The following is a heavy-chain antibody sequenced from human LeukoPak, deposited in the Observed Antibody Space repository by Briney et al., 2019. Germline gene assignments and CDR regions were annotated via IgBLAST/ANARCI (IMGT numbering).Heavy chain of an antibody. CDR1: GFTVSSNY. CDR3: ARVTRGIISFTTYYSYYYMDV. J-gene: IGHJ6*03. CDR2: IYSGDST. V-gene: IGHV3-53*01. D-gene: IGHD3-10*01. Sequence: QAGGSLRLSCAASGFTVSSNYMTWVRQAPGKGLEWVSVIYSGDSTSYADSVKGRFTISRDNSKNTVFLQMNSLRAEDTALYYCARVTRGIISFTTYYSYYYMDVWGKGTTVTVSS.